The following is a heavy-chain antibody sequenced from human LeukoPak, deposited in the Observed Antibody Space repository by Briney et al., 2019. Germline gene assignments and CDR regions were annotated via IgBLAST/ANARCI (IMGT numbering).Heavy chain of an antibody. CDR3: ARATPPLLRFLEWFSYMDV. CDR1: GYTLTELS. CDR2: FDPEDGET. J-gene: IGHJ6*03. V-gene: IGHV1-24*01. Sequence: ASVKVSCKVSGYTLTELSMHWVRQAPGKGLEWMGGFDPEDGETIYAQKFQGRVTMTEDTSTDTAYMELSSLRSDDTAVYYCARATPPLLRFLEWFSYMDVWGKGTTVTVSS. D-gene: IGHD3-3*01.